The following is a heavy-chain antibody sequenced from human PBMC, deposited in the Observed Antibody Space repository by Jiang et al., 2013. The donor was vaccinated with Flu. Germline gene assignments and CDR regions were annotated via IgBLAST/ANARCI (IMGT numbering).Heavy chain of an antibody. J-gene: IGHJ6*02. CDR2: ISGSGGST. CDR1: GFTFSSYA. CDR3: AKHQWLVLSGYYGMDV. V-gene: IGHV3-23*01. D-gene: IGHD6-19*01. Sequence: GLVQPGGSLRLSCAASGFTFSSYAMSWVRQAPGKGLEWVSAISGSGGSTYYADSVKGRFTISRDNSKNTLYLQMNSLRAEDTAVYYCAKHQWLVLSGYYGMDVWGQGTTVTVSS.